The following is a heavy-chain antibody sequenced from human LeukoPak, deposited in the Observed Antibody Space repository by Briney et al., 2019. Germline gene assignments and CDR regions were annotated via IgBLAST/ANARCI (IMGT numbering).Heavy chain of an antibody. CDR3: AKDRLATRTFDY. J-gene: IGHJ4*02. Sequence: PGGSLRPSCAASGFTFSSYAMSWVRQAPGKGLEWVSAISGSGGSTYYADSVKGRFTISRDNSKNTLYLQMNSLRAEDTAVYYCAKDRLATRTFDYWGQGTLVTVSS. CDR1: GFTFSSYA. D-gene: IGHD5-24*01. CDR2: ISGSGGST. V-gene: IGHV3-23*01.